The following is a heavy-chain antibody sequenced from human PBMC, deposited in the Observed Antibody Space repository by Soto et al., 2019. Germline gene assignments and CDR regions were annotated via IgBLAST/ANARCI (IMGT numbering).Heavy chain of an antibody. Sequence: PGGSLRLSCAASGFTFSDYYMSWIRQAPGKGLEWVSYISSSSSYTNYADSVKGRFTISRDNAKNSLYLQMNSLRAEDTAVYYCARDINYYDSSVWAWNYWGQGTLVTVSS. D-gene: IGHD3-22*01. CDR1: GFTFSDYY. V-gene: IGHV3-11*06. CDR3: ARDINYYDSSVWAWNY. CDR2: ISSSSSYT. J-gene: IGHJ4*02.